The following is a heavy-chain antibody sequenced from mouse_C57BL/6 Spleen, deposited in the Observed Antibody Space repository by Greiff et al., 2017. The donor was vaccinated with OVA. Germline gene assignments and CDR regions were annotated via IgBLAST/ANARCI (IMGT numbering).Heavy chain of an antibody. Sequence: QVQLQQSGAELVKPGASVKLSCKASGYTFTSYWMQWVKQRPGQGLEWIGEIDPSDSYTNYNQKFKGKATLTVDTSSSTAYMQLSSLTSEDSAVYYCAREKVTTVFDYWGLGTTLTVSS. CDR1: GYTFTSYW. CDR2: IDPSDSYT. CDR3: AREKVTTVFDY. V-gene: IGHV1-50*01. J-gene: IGHJ2*01. D-gene: IGHD1-1*01.